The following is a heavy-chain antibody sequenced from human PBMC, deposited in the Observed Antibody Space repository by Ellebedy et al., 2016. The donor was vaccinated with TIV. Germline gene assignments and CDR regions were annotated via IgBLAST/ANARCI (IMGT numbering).Heavy chain of an antibody. CDR2: ISTYNHAT. J-gene: IGHJ4*02. CDR3: ARAWRDGYNFPLGDY. CDR1: GYTFTSHG. Sequence: AASVKVSCKTSGYTFTSHGINWVRQAPGQGLEWVGWISTYNHATHYAQNFQGRVTITADTSTTTAYMELRSLRSDDTAVYYCARAWRDGYNFPLGDYWGQGTLVTVSS. V-gene: IGHV1-18*01. D-gene: IGHD5-24*01.